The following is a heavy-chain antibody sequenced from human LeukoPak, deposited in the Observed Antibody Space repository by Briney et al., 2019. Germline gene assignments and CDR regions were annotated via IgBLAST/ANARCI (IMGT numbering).Heavy chain of an antibody. D-gene: IGHD3-3*01. Sequence: GASVKVSCKASGGTFSSYVITWVRQAPGQGLEWMGGIIPIFGTANYAQKFQGRVTMTRDTSTSTVYMELSSLRSDDTAVYYCARDRGNSNRVVILAFPDYWGQGTLVTVSS. J-gene: IGHJ4*02. CDR3: ARDRGNSNRVVILAFPDY. V-gene: IGHV1-69*05. CDR1: GGTFSSYV. CDR2: IIPIFGTA.